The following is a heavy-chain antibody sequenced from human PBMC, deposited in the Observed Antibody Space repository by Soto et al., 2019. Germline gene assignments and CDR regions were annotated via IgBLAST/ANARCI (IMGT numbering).Heavy chain of an antibody. D-gene: IGHD3-16*01. J-gene: IGHJ6*02. Sequence: EAQLVESGGGLVQPGGSLRLSCAASGFRFSTYAMNWVRQAPGKGLEWVSGINDRSSRREYADSVKGRATISRDNSGNTLYLEMNSLRVDDSAVYYCANWGNAWGYYYSGMDVWGQXXT. CDR2: INDRSSRR. V-gene: IGHV3-23*04. CDR3: ANWGNAWGYYYSGMDV. CDR1: GFRFSTYA.